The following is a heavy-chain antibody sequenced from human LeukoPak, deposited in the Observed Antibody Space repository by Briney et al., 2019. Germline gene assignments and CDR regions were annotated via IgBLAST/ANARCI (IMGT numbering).Heavy chain of an antibody. J-gene: IGHJ4*02. V-gene: IGHV4-59*08. D-gene: IGHD2-15*01. CDR3: ARYHCSGGTCYHFDY. CDR2: IYYSGST. Sequence: PSETLSPTCTVYGGSISSHYWSWIRQPPGKGLEWCGYIYYSGSTNYNPSLKSRVTISVDTSKNQFSLKLSSVTAADTAVYYCARYHCSGGTCYHFDYWGQGALVTVSS. CDR1: GGSISSHY.